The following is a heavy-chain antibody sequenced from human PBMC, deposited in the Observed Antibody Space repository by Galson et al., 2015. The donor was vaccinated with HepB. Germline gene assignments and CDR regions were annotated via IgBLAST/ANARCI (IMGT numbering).Heavy chain of an antibody. CDR2: INHSGST. Sequence: ETLSLTCGVYGGSFRGNYWSWIRQPPRKGLEWIGEINHSGSTNYNPSLKSRVTISVDTSKNQFSLKLSSVTAADTAVYYCAGYSSGWASFDSWGQGTLVTVSS. CDR1: GGSFRGNY. D-gene: IGHD6-19*01. CDR3: AGYSSGWASFDS. V-gene: IGHV4-34*01. J-gene: IGHJ4*02.